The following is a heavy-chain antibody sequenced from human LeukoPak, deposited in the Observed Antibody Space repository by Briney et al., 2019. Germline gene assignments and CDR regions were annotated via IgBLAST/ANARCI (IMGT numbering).Heavy chain of an antibody. CDR2: IYHSGST. J-gene: IGHJ5*02. D-gene: IGHD3-10*01. V-gene: IGHV4-4*02. CDR1: GGSISSSNW. CDR3: ASLILWFGELKEAWFDP. Sequence: PSGTLSLTCAVSGGSISSSNWWSWVRQPPGQGLEWIGEIYHSGSTNYNPSLKSRVTISVDKSKNQFSLKLSSVTAADTAVYYCASLILWFGELKEAWFDPWGQGTLVTVSS.